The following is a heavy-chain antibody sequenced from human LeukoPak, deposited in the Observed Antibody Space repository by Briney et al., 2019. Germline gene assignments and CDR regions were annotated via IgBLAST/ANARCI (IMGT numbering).Heavy chain of an antibody. Sequence: ASVKVSCKPSGYTFTSYDINLVRQATGQGLEGMGWMNPNSGNTGYAQKFQRRVTMTRNTSISTAYMELSRLRSEDTAVYYCARVGRIVVVPAAYGEPDYFDYWGQGTLVSVSS. J-gene: IGHJ4*02. D-gene: IGHD2-2*01. CDR1: GYTFTSYD. V-gene: IGHV1-8*01. CDR2: MNPNSGNT. CDR3: ARVGRIVVVPAAYGEPDYFDY.